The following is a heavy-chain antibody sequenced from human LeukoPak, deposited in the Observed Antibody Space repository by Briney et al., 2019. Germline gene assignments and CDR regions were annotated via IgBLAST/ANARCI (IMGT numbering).Heavy chain of an antibody. J-gene: IGHJ4*02. CDR1: GFTFSSYA. D-gene: IGHD3-22*01. Sequence: GGSLRLSCAASGFTFSSYAIHWVRQAPGKGLEWVAIISYDGSSKYYADSVKGRFTISRDNSRNTLYLQMNSLRAEDTAVYYCARDPNYYDSSGPFDYWGQGTLVTVSS. CDR3: ARDPNYYDSSGPFDY. CDR2: ISYDGSSK. V-gene: IGHV3-30*03.